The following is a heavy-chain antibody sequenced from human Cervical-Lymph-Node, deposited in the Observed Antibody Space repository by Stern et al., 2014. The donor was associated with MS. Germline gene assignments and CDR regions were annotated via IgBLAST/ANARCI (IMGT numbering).Heavy chain of an antibody. CDR1: GFTFSSSG. J-gene: IGHJ1*01. D-gene: IGHD4-23*01. Sequence: VHLVESGGGVVQPGRSLRLSCAASGFTFSSSGMHWVRQAPGKGLEWLAIIWYDGSNRYYADSVKGRFTISRDNSKNTLYLRMNSLRAEDTAVYYCAREGGNTAEYFQHWGQGTLVTVSS. CDR2: IWYDGSNR. V-gene: IGHV3-33*01. CDR3: AREGGNTAEYFQH.